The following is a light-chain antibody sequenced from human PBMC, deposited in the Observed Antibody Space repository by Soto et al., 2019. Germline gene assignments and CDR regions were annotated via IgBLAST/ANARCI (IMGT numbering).Light chain of an antibody. CDR3: QQAYSFPIT. CDR2: GAS. CDR1: HSVSSS. J-gene: IGKJ5*01. Sequence: EVVMTQSPATLSVSPGERATLSCRASHSVSSSLAWYQQKPGQAPRLLISGASTRAAGIPARFSGSGSGTEFTLSINSRQPEDFATYYCQQAYSFPITFGQGTRRDI. V-gene: IGKV3-15*01.